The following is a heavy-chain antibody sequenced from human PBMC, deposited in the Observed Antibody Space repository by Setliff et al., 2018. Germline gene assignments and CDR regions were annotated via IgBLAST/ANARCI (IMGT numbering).Heavy chain of an antibody. D-gene: IGHD2-2*01. CDR3: ARDQGYCGSTSCYALLWFDP. CDR1: GGSISGYY. J-gene: IGHJ5*02. CDR2: IFSSGST. Sequence: SETLSLTCTVSGGSISGYYWSWIRQPPGKGLEWIGYIFSSGSTNYNPSLKSRVTISVDTSRNQFSLKLSSVTAADTAVYYCARDQGYCGSTSCYALLWFDPWGQGTLVTVSS. V-gene: IGHV4-4*08.